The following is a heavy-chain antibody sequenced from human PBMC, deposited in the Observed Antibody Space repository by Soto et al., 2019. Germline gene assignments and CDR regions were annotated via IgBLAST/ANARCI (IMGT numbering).Heavy chain of an antibody. CDR3: ARGSTRGADAFDI. D-gene: IGHD3-10*01. J-gene: IGHJ3*02. Sequence: QVQLQESGPGLVKPSGTLSLTCVVSGGSISSSNWWSWVRQPPGKGLAWIGASYYDGSTNYNPSLKSRVTISLDNSKNQFSLQLCSVTAADMAVYYCARGSTRGADAFDIWGQGALVTVSS. CDR1: GGSISSSNW. CDR2: SYYDGST. V-gene: IGHV4-4*02.